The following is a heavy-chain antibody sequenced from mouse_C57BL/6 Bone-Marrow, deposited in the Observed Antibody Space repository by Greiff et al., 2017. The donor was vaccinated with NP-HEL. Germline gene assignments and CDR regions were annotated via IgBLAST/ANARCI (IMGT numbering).Heavy chain of an antibody. CDR2: IWRGGST. V-gene: IGHV2-5*01. J-gene: IGHJ1*03. D-gene: IGHD2-5*01. CDR1: GFSLTSYG. CDR3: AKNYYSNSWYFDV. Sequence: VQLQQSGPGLVQPSQSLSITCTVSGFSLTSYGVHWVRQSPGKGLEWLGVIWRGGSTDYNAAFMSRLSITKDNSKSRVFFKMNSLQADDTAIYYCAKNYYSNSWYFDVWGTGTTVTVSS.